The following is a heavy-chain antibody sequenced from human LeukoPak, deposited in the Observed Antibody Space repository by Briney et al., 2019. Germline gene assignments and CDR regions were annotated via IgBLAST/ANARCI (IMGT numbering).Heavy chain of an antibody. J-gene: IGHJ4*02. CDR3: ARDDGNIVASCY. D-gene: IGHD5-12*01. V-gene: IGHV1-18*01. CDR1: GYTFTSYG. CDR2: ISAYNGNT. Sequence: ASVKVSCKASGYTFTSYGISWVRQAPGQGLEWMGWISAYNGNTNYAQKFQGRVTITADKSTSTAYMELSSLRSEDTAVYYCARDDGNIVASCYWGQGTLVTVSS.